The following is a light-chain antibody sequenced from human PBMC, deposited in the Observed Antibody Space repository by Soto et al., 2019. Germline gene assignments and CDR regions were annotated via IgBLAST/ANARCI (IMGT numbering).Light chain of an antibody. J-gene: IGKJ5*01. CDR2: AAS. V-gene: IGKV1-17*01. CDR1: QSISRN. CDR3: LQDHSYPSIT. Sequence: DIQMTQSPSSLSASVGDRVTITCLASQSISRNLNWYQQKPGKAPKLLIYAASSLHSGVPSRFSGGGSGALFTLTIRSLQPEDFATYYCLQDHSYPSITFGQGTRLEIK.